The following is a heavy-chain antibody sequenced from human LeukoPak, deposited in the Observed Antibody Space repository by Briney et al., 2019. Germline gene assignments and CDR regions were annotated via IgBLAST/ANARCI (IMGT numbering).Heavy chain of an antibody. J-gene: IGHJ6*03. Sequence: GASVKVSCKASGYTFTGYYMHWVRQAPGQGLEWMGIINPSGGSTSYAQKFQGRVTMTRDMSTRTVGMELSSLRSEDTAVYYCARGAEVILWLGYYYYMDVWGKGTTVTVSS. D-gene: IGHD3-10*01. CDR2: INPSGGST. CDR1: GYTFTGYY. CDR3: ARGAEVILWLGYYYYMDV. V-gene: IGHV1-46*01.